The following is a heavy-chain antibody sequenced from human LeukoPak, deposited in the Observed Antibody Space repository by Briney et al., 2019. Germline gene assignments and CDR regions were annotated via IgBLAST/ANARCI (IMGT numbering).Heavy chain of an antibody. Sequence: PSETLSLTCTVSGGSISSSSYYWGWIHQPPGKGLEWIGSIYYSGSTYYNPSLKSRVTISVDTSKNQFSLKLSSVTAADTAVYYCARGSMYYYDSSGYYQTGSFDYWGQGTLVTVSS. D-gene: IGHD3-22*01. V-gene: IGHV4-39*01. CDR2: IYYSGST. CDR3: ARGSMYYYDSSGYYQTGSFDY. J-gene: IGHJ4*02. CDR1: GGSISSSSYY.